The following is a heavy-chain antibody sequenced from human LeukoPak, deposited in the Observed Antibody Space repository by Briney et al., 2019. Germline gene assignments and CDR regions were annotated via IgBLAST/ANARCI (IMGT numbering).Heavy chain of an antibody. D-gene: IGHD3-22*01. CDR2: ISGSGGST. Sequence: GLILRLTCAASGFTFSSYAMSWVRQPPAKGLEWVSAISGSGGSTYYADSSKDRLTISRDKSKITQYLQMNSLRAEDTAVYYCAKDLDKYYDISGCYVFLQDDYWGQGTLVTVSS. V-gene: IGHV3-23*01. J-gene: IGHJ4*02. CDR1: GFTFSSYA. CDR3: AKDLDKYYDISGCYVFLQDDY.